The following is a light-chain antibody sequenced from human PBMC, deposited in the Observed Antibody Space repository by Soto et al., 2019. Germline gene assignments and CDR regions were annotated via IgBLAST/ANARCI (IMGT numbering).Light chain of an antibody. V-gene: IGKV1-5*03. CDR1: QTISSW. Sequence: DIQMTQSPSTLSGSVGDRVTITCRASQTISSWLAWYQQKPGKAPKLLIYKASTLKSGVPSRFSGSGYGKEFTLTNSTLQPDVFAIFYSKHNNGYSGAFGQGTK. J-gene: IGKJ2*01. CDR3: KHNNGYSGA. CDR2: KAS.